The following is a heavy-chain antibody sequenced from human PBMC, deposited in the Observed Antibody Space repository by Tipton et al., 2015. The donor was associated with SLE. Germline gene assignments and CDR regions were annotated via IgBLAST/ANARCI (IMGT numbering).Heavy chain of an antibody. J-gene: IGHJ4*02. CDR1: GGSISSGSYY. V-gene: IGHV4-31*03. CDR2: ISYSGST. D-gene: IGHD2-8*02. CDR3: ARDVGGYNTGWFPYYFDY. Sequence: TLSLTCTVSGGSISSGSYYWSWIRQYPGKGLEWIGYISYSGSTNYNSSLKSRLTISVDTSKNQFSLKLSSVTAADTAVYYCARDVGGYNTGWFPYYFDYWGQGTLVTVSS.